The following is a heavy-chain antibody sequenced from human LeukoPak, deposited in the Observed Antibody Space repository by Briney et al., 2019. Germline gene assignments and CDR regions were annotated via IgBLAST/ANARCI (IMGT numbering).Heavy chain of an antibody. J-gene: IGHJ6*04. CDR1: GYSLSSGFY. CDR3: ARDRVTMVRGVSYYYGMDV. Sequence: SETLSLTCAVSGYSLSSGFYCGWIRQPPGKGLEWIGSIYHSGSTYYHPSLKSRVTISVDTSKNQFALKLSSVTDADTAVYYCARDRVTMVRGVSYYYGMDVWGKRTTATVSS. CDR2: IYHSGST. V-gene: IGHV4-38-2*02. D-gene: IGHD3-10*01.